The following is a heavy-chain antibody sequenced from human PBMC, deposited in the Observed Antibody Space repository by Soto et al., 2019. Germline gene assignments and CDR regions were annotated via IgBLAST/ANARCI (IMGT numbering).Heavy chain of an antibody. CDR3: ARGATSDRAMVTSWFDP. J-gene: IGHJ5*02. D-gene: IGHD5-18*01. Sequence: GASVKVSCKAFGYTFTGYYLHWVRQAPGQGLEWMGWINPDSGGTHYAEKFQGWVTMTRDTSISTAYMELSRLRFDDTALYYCARGATSDRAMVTSWFDPWGQGTLVTVSS. V-gene: IGHV1-2*04. CDR1: GYTFTGYY. CDR2: INPDSGGT.